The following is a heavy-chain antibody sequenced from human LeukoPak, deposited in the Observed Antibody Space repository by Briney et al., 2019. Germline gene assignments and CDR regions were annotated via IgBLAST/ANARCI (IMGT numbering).Heavy chain of an antibody. CDR1: GFTFSSYW. D-gene: IGHD1-7*01. Sequence: PGGSLRLSCAASGFTFSSYWMHWVRQAPGKGLVWVSRISPDGGTTGHADSVKGRFTTSRDNSKNTLFLQMNSLRAEDTAVYYCAGAPNYVQEYYFDYWGQGTLVTVSS. J-gene: IGHJ4*02. CDR2: ISPDGGTT. V-gene: IGHV3-74*01. CDR3: AGAPNYVQEYYFDY.